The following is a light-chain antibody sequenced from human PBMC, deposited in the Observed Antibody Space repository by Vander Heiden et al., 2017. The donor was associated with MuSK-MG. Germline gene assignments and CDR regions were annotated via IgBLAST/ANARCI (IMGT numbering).Light chain of an antibody. V-gene: IGKV1-9*01. Sequence: DIQLTQSPSFLSASVGDRVTITCRASQGFSSYLAWYQQQPGKAPKLLIYAASTLQSGVPSRLSGSGSGTEFTLTIHSLQPEDFATYYCQQLNSYPREVTFGPGTKVDLK. CDR1: QGFSSY. J-gene: IGKJ3*01. CDR2: AAS. CDR3: QQLNSYPREVT.